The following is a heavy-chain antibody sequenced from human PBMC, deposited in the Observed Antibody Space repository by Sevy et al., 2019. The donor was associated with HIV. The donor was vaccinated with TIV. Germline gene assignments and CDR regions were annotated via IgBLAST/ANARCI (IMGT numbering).Heavy chain of an antibody. J-gene: IGHJ4*02. Sequence: GGSLRLSCVASGFTFSDYYMSWIRQAPGKGLEWVSYISSSGSTIYYADSVKGRFTISRDNAKNSLYLQMNSLRAEDTAVYYCARESEDTAMVNDYWGQGTLVTVSS. CDR2: ISSSGSTI. D-gene: IGHD5-18*01. V-gene: IGHV3-11*01. CDR3: ARESEDTAMVNDY. CDR1: GFTFSDYY.